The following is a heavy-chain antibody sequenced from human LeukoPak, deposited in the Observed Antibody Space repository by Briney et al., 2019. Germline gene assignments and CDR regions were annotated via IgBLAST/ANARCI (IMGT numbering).Heavy chain of an antibody. CDR3: ARGLGSQEGDVL. CDR2: IIPIFGTA. CDR1: GYAFSSYG. Sequence: ASVKVSCKASGYAFSSYGISWVRQAPGQGLEWMGGIIPIFGTANYAQKFQGRVTITADESTSTAYMELSSLRSEDTAVYYCARGLGSQEGDVLWGQGTLVTVSS. D-gene: IGHD3-16*01. J-gene: IGHJ4*02. V-gene: IGHV1-69*13.